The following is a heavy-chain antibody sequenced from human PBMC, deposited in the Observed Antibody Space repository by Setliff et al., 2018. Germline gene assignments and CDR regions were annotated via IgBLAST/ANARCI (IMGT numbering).Heavy chain of an antibody. V-gene: IGHV4-61*10. D-gene: IGHD3-10*01. CDR3: ARGSEFYYGSGTIDS. CDR2: IFSKGST. CDR1: GGSISSGNYY. Sequence: SETLSLTCTVSGGSISSGNYYWSWIRQPAGKAPEWIGHIFSKGSTNNNPSLKSRVTISIDSSKNQISLKLSSVTPADAAVYYCARGSEFYYGSGTIDSWGPGTLVTVSS. J-gene: IGHJ4*02.